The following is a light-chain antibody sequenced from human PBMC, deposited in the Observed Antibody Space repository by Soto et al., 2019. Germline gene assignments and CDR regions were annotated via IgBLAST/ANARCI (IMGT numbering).Light chain of an antibody. CDR3: QQRGSWPRT. Sequence: EIVLTQSPATLSLSPGERATLSCRASQSVSRYLAWYQQKAGQAPRLLIYEASNRATGIPARFSGSGSGTDFTLSISSLEPEDFGVYYCQQRGSWPRTFGQGTKVEIK. J-gene: IGKJ1*01. CDR2: EAS. CDR1: QSVSRY. V-gene: IGKV3-11*01.